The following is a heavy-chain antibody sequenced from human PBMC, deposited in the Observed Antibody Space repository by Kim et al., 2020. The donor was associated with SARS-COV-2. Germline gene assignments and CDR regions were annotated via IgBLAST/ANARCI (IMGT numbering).Heavy chain of an antibody. V-gene: IGHV3-33*06. Sequence: YSATVKGRFTTSRDHSKNPLYLQMNSLRAEDTAVYYCAKDLGYSSSWFDYWGQGTLVTVSS. D-gene: IGHD6-13*01. CDR3: AKDLGYSSSWFDY. J-gene: IGHJ4*02.